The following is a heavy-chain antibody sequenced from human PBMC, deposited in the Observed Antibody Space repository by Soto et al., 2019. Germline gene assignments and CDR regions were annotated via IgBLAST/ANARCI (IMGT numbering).Heavy chain of an antibody. CDR1: GYTFTSYY. D-gene: IGHD4-17*01. CDR2: INPSGGST. CDR3: ARQDGYDYGDYYYYGMDV. V-gene: IGHV1-46*01. Sequence: QVQLVQSGAEVKKPGASVKVSCKASGYTFTSYYMHWVRQAPGQGLEWMGIINPSGGSTSYAQKFQGRVTMDRDTSTSTVYMELSSLRSEDTAVYYCARQDGYDYGDYYYYGMDVWGQGTTVTVSS. J-gene: IGHJ6*02.